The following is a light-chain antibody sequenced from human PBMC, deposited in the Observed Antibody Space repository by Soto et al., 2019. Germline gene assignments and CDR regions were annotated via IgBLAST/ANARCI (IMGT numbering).Light chain of an antibody. J-gene: IGLJ2*01. V-gene: IGLV1-40*01. CDR2: GNS. CDR3: QSYDSSLYVV. Sequence: QSVLTQPPSVSGAPGQRVTISCTGSSSNIGAGYEVHWYQQLPGTAPKLLIYGNSNRPSGVPDRFSGSKSGTSASLAITGLQAEDEADYYCQSYDSSLYVVFGGGTKVTVL. CDR1: SSNIGAGYE.